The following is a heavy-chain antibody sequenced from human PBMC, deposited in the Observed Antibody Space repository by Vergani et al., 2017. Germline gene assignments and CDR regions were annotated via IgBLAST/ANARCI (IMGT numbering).Heavy chain of an antibody. Sequence: VQLVQSGAEVKKPGASVKVSCKASGYTFTGYYMHWVRQAPGQGLEWMGWINPNSGGTNYAQKFQGRVTMTRDTSISTAYMELSRLRSDDTAVYFCVKDPRDIVAVPGPHEYWGQGTLVTVSS. CDR3: VKDPRDIVAVPGPHEY. CDR1: GYTFTGYY. CDR2: INPNSGGT. J-gene: IGHJ4*02. D-gene: IGHD2-2*01. V-gene: IGHV1-2*02.